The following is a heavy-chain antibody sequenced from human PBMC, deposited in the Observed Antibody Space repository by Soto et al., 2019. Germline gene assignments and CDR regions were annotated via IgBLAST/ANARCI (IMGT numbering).Heavy chain of an antibody. Sequence: SVKVSCKASGGTFSSYTISWVRQAPGQGLEWMGRIIPILGIANYAQKFQGRVTITADKSTSTAYMGLSSLRSEDTAVYYCARDRSCSGGSCYPFDYWGQGTLVTVSS. CDR1: GGTFSSYT. CDR3: ARDRSCSGGSCYPFDY. D-gene: IGHD2-15*01. V-gene: IGHV1-69*04. J-gene: IGHJ4*02. CDR2: IIPILGIA.